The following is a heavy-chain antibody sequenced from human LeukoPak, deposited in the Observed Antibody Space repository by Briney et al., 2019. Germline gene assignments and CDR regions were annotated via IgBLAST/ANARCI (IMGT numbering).Heavy chain of an antibody. D-gene: IGHD6-19*01. CDR3: ARAHSSGWYLFDY. CDR1: GFTFSSYS. CDR2: ISSSSSTI. J-gene: IGHJ4*02. V-gene: IGHV3-48*02. Sequence: GGSLRLSCAASGFTFSSYSMNWVRQAPGKGLEWVSYISSSSSTIYYADSVKGRFTTSRDNAKNSLYLQMNSLRDEDTAVYYCARAHSSGWYLFDYWGQGTLVTVSS.